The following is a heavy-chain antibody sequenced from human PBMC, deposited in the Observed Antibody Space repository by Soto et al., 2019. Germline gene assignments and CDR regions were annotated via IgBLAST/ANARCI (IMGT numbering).Heavy chain of an antibody. Sequence: QVQLVQSGAEVKKPGSSVKVSCKASGGTFSSYTISWVRQAPGQGLEWMGRIIPILGIANYAQKFQGRVTITADKSTSTAYMELSSLRSEDTAVYYCASLGSSGYYLDYWGQGTLVTVSS. CDR3: ASLGSSGYYLDY. CDR1: GGTFSSYT. J-gene: IGHJ4*02. D-gene: IGHD3-22*01. V-gene: IGHV1-69*02. CDR2: IIPILGIA.